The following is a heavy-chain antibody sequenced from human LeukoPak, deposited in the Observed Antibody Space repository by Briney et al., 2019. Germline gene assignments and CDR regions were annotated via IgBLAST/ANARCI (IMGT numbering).Heavy chain of an antibody. CDR3: ARGVVGATRSYYMDV. CDR1: GGSISSSSYY. CDR2: IYYSGST. D-gene: IGHD1-26*01. J-gene: IGHJ6*03. V-gene: IGHV4-39*07. Sequence: SETLSLTCTVSGGSISSSSYYWGWIRQPPGKGLEWIGSIYYSGSTYYNPSLKSRVTISVDTSKNQFSLKLSSVTAADTAVYYCARGVVGATRSYYMDVWGKGTTVTVSS.